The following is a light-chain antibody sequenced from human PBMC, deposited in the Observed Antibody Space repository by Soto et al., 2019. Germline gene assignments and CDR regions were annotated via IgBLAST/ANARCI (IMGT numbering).Light chain of an antibody. CDR2: DVS. Sequence: QSALTQPASVSGSPGQSITISCTGTSSDIGGYNYVSWYQQHPGKAPKLMIYDVSNRPSGVSNRFSGSKSGNTASLTISGLQAEDEAHYHCGSYTNNTIVSFGGGTKLTVL. V-gene: IGLV2-14*03. J-gene: IGLJ2*01. CDR3: GSYTNNTIVS. CDR1: SSDIGGYNY.